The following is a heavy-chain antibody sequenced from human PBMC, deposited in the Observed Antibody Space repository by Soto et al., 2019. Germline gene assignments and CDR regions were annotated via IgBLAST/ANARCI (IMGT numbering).Heavy chain of an antibody. CDR1: GGTFSSYA. CDR3: AMVAAAAKGYYYYGMDV. CDR2: IIPIFGTA. Sequence: QVQLVQSGAEVKKPGSSVKVSCKASGGTFSSYAISWVRQAPGQGLEWMGGIIPIFGTANYAQKFQGRVTITADESTSTAYMELSSLRSEDTAVYYCAMVAAAAKGYYYYGMDVWGQGTTVTVSS. D-gene: IGHD6-13*01. J-gene: IGHJ6*02. V-gene: IGHV1-69*01.